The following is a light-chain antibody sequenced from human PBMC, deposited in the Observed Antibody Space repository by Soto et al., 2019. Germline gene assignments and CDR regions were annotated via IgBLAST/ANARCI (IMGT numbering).Light chain of an antibody. CDR1: QTVSSAY. V-gene: IGKV3-20*01. CDR3: QQYGSSPLYS. CDR2: GAS. Sequence: DIVLTQSPGTLSLSPGERATLSCRTSQTVSSAYLAWYKQKPGQAPRLLIYGASSRATGIPDRFGGSGCVTDFTLTISRLEPEDSAVYYCQQYGSSPLYSFGQGTKLEIK. J-gene: IGKJ2*01.